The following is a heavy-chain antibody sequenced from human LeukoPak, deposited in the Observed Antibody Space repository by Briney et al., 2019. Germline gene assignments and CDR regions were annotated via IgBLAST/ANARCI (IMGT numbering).Heavy chain of an antibody. CDR2: ISSSSSTI. CDR1: GFTFSSYS. V-gene: IGHV3-48*04. Sequence: GGSLRLSCAASGFTFSSYSMNWVRQAPGKGLEWVSYISSSSSTIYYADSVKGRFTISRDNAKNSLYLQMNSLRAEDTAVYYCARDHIVGATHLDYWGQGTLVTVSS. CDR3: ARDHIVGATHLDY. J-gene: IGHJ4*02. D-gene: IGHD1-26*01.